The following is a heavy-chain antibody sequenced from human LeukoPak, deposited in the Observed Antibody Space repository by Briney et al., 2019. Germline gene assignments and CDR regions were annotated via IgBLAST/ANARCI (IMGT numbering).Heavy chain of an antibody. CDR1: GYTFTGYY. CDR3: ARGAAAGSNWFDP. Sequence: GASVKVSCKASGYTFTGYYMHWVRQAPGQGLEWMGGINPNSGGTNYAQKFQGRVTMTRDTSISTAYMELSRLRSDDTAVYYCARGAAAGSNWFDPWGQGTLDTVSS. D-gene: IGHD6-13*01. V-gene: IGHV1-2*02. J-gene: IGHJ5*02. CDR2: INPNSGGT.